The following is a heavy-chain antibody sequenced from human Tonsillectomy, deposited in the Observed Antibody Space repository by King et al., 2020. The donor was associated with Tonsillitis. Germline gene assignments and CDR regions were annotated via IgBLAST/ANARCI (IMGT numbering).Heavy chain of an antibody. J-gene: IGHJ6*02. Sequence: VQLVESGGGLVKPGGSLRLSCAASGFTFSNAWMSWVRQAPGKGLEWVGRIKSKTDGGTTDYAAPVKGRFTISRDDSKNTLYLQMNSLKTEDTAVYYCTTQADGDYYYAMDVWGLGTTVTVSS. CDR3: TTQADGDYYYAMDV. CDR1: GFTFSNAW. V-gene: IGHV3-15*01. CDR2: IKSKTDGGTT. D-gene: IGHD4-17*01.